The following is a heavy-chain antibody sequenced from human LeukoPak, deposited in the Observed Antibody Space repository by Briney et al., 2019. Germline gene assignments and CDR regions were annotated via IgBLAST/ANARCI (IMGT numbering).Heavy chain of an antibody. Sequence: GGSLRLSCAASGFTFSSYDMHWVRQATGKGLEWVSAIGTAGDTYYPGSVKGRFTISRENAKNSLYLQMNSLRAGDTAVYYCARSMGSSERAAAGINYWGQGTLVTVSS. J-gene: IGHJ4*02. CDR1: GFTFSSYD. D-gene: IGHD6-13*01. CDR2: IGTAGDT. CDR3: ARSMGSSERAAAGINY. V-gene: IGHV3-13*01.